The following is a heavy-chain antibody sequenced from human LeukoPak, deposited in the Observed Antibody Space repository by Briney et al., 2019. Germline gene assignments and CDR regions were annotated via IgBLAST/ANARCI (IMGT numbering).Heavy chain of an antibody. CDR1: GYTFTSYD. Sequence: ASVKVSCKASGYTFTSYDINWVRQATGQGLEWMGWMNPNSGNTGYAQKFQGRVTMTRNTSISTAYMELSSLRSEDTAVYYCARGRARNWNHLGEWYFDLWGRGTLVTVSS. D-gene: IGHD1-14*01. V-gene: IGHV1-8*01. CDR2: MNPNSGNT. CDR3: ARGRARNWNHLGEWYFDL. J-gene: IGHJ2*01.